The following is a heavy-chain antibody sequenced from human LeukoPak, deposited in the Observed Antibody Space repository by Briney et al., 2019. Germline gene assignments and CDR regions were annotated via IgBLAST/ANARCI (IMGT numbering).Heavy chain of an antibody. CDR3: ARDLYYYYYMDV. J-gene: IGHJ6*03. CDR1: GFTFSSYS. CDR2: ISSSSSYI. Sequence: GGPLRLSCAAFGFTFSSYSMNWVRQAPGKGLEWVSSISSSSSYIYYADSVKGRFTISRDNAKNSLYLQMNSLRAEDTAVYYCARDLYYYYYMDVWGKGTTVTVSS. V-gene: IGHV3-21*01.